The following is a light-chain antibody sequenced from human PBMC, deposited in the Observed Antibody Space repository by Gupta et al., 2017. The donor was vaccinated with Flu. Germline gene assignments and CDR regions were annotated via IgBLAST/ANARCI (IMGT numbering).Light chain of an antibody. V-gene: IGKV1-5*03. Sequence: DVQMTQSLSTLSASVGDRVTITCRASQSIGVWLAWYQQKPGKPPNLLIHKASASDSGVPSRFSGSGSGTDFTLTISSLQPEDFGTYFCEQYNSYPYTFGLGTRVEI. CDR3: EQYNSYPYT. CDR2: KAS. J-gene: IGKJ2*01. CDR1: QSIGVW.